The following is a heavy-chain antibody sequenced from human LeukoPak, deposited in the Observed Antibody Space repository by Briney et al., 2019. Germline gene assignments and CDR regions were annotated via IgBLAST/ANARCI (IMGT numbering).Heavy chain of an antibody. CDR1: GGSISSSSYY. CDR2: IYYSGST. CDR3: ARQGYYDFWSGQHDY. D-gene: IGHD3-3*01. J-gene: IGHJ4*02. Sequence: SETLSLTCTVSGGSISSSSYYWGWIRQPPGKGLEWTGSIYYSGSTYYNPSLKSRVTISVDTSKNQFSLKLSSVTAADTAVYYCARQGYYDFWSGQHDYWGQGTLVTVSS. V-gene: IGHV4-39*01.